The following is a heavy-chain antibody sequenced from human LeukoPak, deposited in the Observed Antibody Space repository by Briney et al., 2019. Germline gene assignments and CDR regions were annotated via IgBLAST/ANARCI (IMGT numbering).Heavy chain of an antibody. Sequence: GGSLRLSCAASGFTFSNYGMHWVRQAPGKGLQWVAVISYDGSNKYYADSVKGRFTISRDNAKNSLYLQMNSLRADDTAVYYCARVWRPTVTTIGVFDYWGQGTLVTVSS. CDR1: GFTFSNYG. V-gene: IGHV3-30*03. D-gene: IGHD4-17*01. CDR3: ARVWRPTVTTIGVFDY. J-gene: IGHJ4*02. CDR2: ISYDGSNK.